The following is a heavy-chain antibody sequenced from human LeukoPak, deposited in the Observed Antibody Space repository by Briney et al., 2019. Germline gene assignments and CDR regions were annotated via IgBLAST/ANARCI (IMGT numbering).Heavy chain of an antibody. D-gene: IGHD2-2*01. Sequence: SSGTLSLTCAVSGYSISSGYYWGWIRQPPGKGLEWIGSIYHSGSTYYNPSLKSRVTISVDTSKNQFSLKLSSVTAADTAVYYCATLRVVPAAIGDNWFDPWGQGTLVTVSS. V-gene: IGHV4-38-2*01. CDR3: ATLRVVPAAIGDNWFDP. CDR2: IYHSGST. J-gene: IGHJ5*02. CDR1: GYSISSGYY.